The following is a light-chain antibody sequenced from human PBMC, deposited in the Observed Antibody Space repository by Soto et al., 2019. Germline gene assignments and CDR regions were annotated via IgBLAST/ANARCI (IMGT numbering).Light chain of an antibody. CDR1: SSNIGSKP. CDR3: ATWDDSQNVVL. Sequence: QSVLTQPPSASGTPGQRVTISCSGSSSNIGSKPINWYQHLPGTAPKLLIFTNDRRPSGVPDRFSGSKSGTSGSLAITGLQSADEADYYCATWDDSQNVVLFGGGTKLTVL. J-gene: IGLJ2*01. CDR2: TND. V-gene: IGLV1-44*01.